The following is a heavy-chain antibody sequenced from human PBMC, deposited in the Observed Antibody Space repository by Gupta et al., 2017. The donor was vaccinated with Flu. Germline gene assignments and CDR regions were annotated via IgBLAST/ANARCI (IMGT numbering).Heavy chain of an antibody. CDR3: ARDRAEDCSSTACYYYSDY. J-gene: IGHJ4*02. CDR2: IGSSSDSI. CDR1: GLTFSGHT. D-gene: IGHD2-2*01. V-gene: IGHV3-21*04. Sequence: EVQLVESGGGLVKPGGSLSLSCAGPGLTFSGHTLNWVRPAPGKGLEWVSSIGSSSDSIFYSDSVRGRFTISRDNAGSSLFLQMNSLRAEDTAVYFCARDRAEDCSSTACYYYSDYWGQGTLVTVSS.